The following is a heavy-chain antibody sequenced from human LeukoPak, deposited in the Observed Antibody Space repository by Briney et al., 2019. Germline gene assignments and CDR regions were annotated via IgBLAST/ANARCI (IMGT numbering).Heavy chain of an antibody. CDR1: GYTFTSYY. Sequence: ASVKVSCKASGYTFTSYYMHWVRQAPGQGLEWMGIINPSGGSTSYAQKFQGRVTMTRDTSASTVYMELSSLRSEDTAVYYCARDRSEMVRGVIVWLSGWFDPWGQGTLVTVSA. D-gene: IGHD3-10*01. CDR2: INPSGGST. J-gene: IGHJ5*02. CDR3: ARDRSEMVRGVIVWLSGWFDP. V-gene: IGHV1-46*01.